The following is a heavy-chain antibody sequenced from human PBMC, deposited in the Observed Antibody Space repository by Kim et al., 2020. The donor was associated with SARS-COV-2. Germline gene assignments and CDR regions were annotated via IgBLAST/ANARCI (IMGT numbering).Heavy chain of an antibody. CDR3: TSLITA. V-gene: IGHV3-73*01. Sequence: KANKYATTYGASVKGRFTITRDESKNTAYLQMNSLKTEDTAVYYCTSLITAWGQGTLVTVSS. J-gene: IGHJ4*02. D-gene: IGHD6-25*01. CDR2: KANKYAT.